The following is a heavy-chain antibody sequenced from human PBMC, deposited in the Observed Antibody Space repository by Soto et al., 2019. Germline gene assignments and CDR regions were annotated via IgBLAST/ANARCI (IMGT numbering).Heavy chain of an antibody. V-gene: IGHV4-39*01. Sequence: SETLSLTCIVSGESISSRSYYWGWIRQPPGKGLEWIGSIYYSGRTYYNPSFKSRVTISIDTSKNQFSLKLSSVTATDTAVYYYARQRTTVVTQAYFDHWGQGALVTVSS. CDR2: IYYSGRT. D-gene: IGHD2-21*02. CDR3: ARQRTTVVTQAYFDH. J-gene: IGHJ4*02. CDR1: GESISSRSYY.